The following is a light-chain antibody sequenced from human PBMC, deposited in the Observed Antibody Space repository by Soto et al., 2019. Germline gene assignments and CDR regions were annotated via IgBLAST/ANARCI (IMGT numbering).Light chain of an antibody. V-gene: IGLV2-8*01. Sequence: QSALTQPPSASGSPGQSVTISCTGTSSDVGGCKFVSWYQQYPGKAPKLIIYEVSKRTSGVPDRFSGFKSGNTASLTVSWLQAEDEADFYCSSCAGRHNPYVFGSGTKVTGL. CDR3: SSCAGRHNPYV. CDR1: SSDVGGCKF. CDR2: EVS. J-gene: IGLJ1*01.